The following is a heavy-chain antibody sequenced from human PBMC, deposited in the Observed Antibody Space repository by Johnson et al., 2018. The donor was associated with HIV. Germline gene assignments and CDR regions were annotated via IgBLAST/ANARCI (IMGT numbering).Heavy chain of an antibody. D-gene: IGHD5-12*01. J-gene: IGHJ3*02. CDR3: ARVGIVATILGAFDI. Sequence: VQLVESGGGLVQPGGSLRLSCAASGFTFSSYDMHWVRQAPGKGLEWVANIKQDGSEKYYVDPVKGRFTISRDNSKNTLSLQMNSLRAEDTAVYYCARVGIVATILGAFDIWGQGTMVTVSS. CDR2: IKQDGSEK. V-gene: IGHV3-7*04. CDR1: GFTFSSYD.